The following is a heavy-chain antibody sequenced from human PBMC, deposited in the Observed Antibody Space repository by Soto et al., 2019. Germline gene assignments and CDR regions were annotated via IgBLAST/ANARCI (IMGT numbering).Heavy chain of an antibody. J-gene: IGHJ5*02. CDR1: GGSISHYY. Sequence: SETLSLTCTVSGGSISHYYWSWIRQSPGKGLEWIGYAYYSGSTDYNPSLKSRVTMSVDTSKNQVSLKLNSVTTADTAVYYCARDRSTYGGGGTGEVNENWFDPWGPGTLVTVPS. CDR3: ARDRSTYGGGGTGEVNENWFDP. D-gene: IGHD2-8*01. CDR2: AYYSGST. V-gene: IGHV4-59*01.